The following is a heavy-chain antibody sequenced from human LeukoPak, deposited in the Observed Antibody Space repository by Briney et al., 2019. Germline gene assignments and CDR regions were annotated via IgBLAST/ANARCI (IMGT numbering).Heavy chain of an antibody. CDR2: ITSDGRST. CDR1: GFTFSNYW. V-gene: IGHV3-74*01. CDR3: ARGSSTWSDY. Sequence: GGSLRLSCAASGFTFSNYWMHWVRQAPGKGLVWVSRITSDGRSTSKADSVKGRFTISRDNAKNTLYLQMNSLRAEDAAVYYCARGSSTWSDYWGQGTLVTVSS. J-gene: IGHJ4*02. D-gene: IGHD6-13*01.